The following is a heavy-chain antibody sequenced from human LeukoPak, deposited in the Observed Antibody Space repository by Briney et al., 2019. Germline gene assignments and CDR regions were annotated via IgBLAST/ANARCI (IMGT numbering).Heavy chain of an antibody. CDR3: ARVVSLPGVGIFWGIRGGNARPPNWFDP. Sequence: SQTLSLTCGISGDNVSSNRVSWNWVRQSPSRGLEWLGRTYYRSKWYNDYAISVRSRITINPDTSKNQFSLKLSSVTAADTAVYYCARVVSLPGVGIFWGIRGGNARPPNWFDPWGQGTLVTVSS. D-gene: IGHD3-16*01. CDR2: TYYRSKWYN. CDR1: GDNVSSNRVS. J-gene: IGHJ5*02. V-gene: IGHV6-1*01.